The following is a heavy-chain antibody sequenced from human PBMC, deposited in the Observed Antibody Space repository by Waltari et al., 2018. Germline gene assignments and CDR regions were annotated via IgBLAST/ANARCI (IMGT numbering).Heavy chain of an antibody. CDR3: ALLLWFGELLANNPDDAFDI. CDR1: GYTFTSYA. J-gene: IGHJ3*02. V-gene: IGHV1-3*01. CDR2: INAGNGNT. D-gene: IGHD3-10*01. Sequence: QVQLVQSGAEVKKPGASVKVSCKASGYTFTSYAMHWVRQAPGQRLEWMGWINAGNGNTKYSQKFQGRVTITRDTSASTAYMELSSLRSEDTAVYYCALLLWFGELLANNPDDAFDIWGQGTMVTVSS.